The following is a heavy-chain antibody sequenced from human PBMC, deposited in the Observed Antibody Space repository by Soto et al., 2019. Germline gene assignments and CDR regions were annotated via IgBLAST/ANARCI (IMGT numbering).Heavy chain of an antibody. CDR3: AKGLRGNYFDY. Sequence: GGSLRLSCAASGFTFSSYAMSWVRQAPGKGLEWVSAIGGSGGSTYYADSVKGRFTISRDNSKNTLYLQMISLRAEDTAVYYCAKGLRGNYFDYWGQGTLVTVSS. V-gene: IGHV3-23*01. D-gene: IGHD3-16*01. CDR2: IGGSGGST. CDR1: GFTFSSYA. J-gene: IGHJ4*02.